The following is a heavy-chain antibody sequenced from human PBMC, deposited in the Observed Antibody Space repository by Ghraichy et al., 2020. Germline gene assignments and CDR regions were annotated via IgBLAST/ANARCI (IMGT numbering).Heavy chain of an antibody. CDR2: ISSAGSNK. D-gene: IGHD2-15*01. V-gene: IGHV3-30*18. CDR1: GFTFSTYA. J-gene: IGHJ4*02. Sequence: GGSLRLSCAASGFTFSTYAMNWVRQAPGEGLEGVATISSAGSNKYYAESVKGRFTISRDTSKNTLYLQMTSLRVDDTAVYFCANGRGDCSGGSCYPSRLFWGEGTLVTVSS. CDR3: ANGRGDCSGGSCYPSRLF.